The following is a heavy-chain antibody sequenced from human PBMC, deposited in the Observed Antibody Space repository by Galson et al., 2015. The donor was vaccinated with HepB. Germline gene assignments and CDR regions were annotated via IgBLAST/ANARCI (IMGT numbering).Heavy chain of an antibody. V-gene: IGHV5-10-1*01. J-gene: IGHJ4*02. CDR3: ARSPTGYDFWSGYPYNPDY. CDR2: IDPSDSYT. Sequence: QSGAEVKKPGESLRISCKGSGYSFTSYWISWVRQMPGKGLEWMGRIDPSDSYTNYSPSFQGHVTISADKSISTAYLQWSSLKASDTAMYYCARSPTGYDFWSGYPYNPDYWGQGTLVTVSS. D-gene: IGHD3-3*01. CDR1: GYSFTSYW.